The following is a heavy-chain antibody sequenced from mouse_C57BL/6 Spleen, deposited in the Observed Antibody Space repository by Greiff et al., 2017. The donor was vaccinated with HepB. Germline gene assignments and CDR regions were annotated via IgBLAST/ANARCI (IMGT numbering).Heavy chain of an antibody. CDR1: GYAFTNYL. CDR3: ARGGVYYGSSYDWYFDV. V-gene: IGHV1-54*01. Sequence: QVQLQQSGAELVRPGTSVKVSCKASGYAFTNYLIEWVKQRPGQGLEWIGVINPGSGGTNYNEKFKGKATLTADKSSSTAYMQLSSLTSEDSAVYFCARGGVYYGSSYDWYFDVWGTGTTVTVSS. J-gene: IGHJ1*03. CDR2: INPGSGGT. D-gene: IGHD1-1*01.